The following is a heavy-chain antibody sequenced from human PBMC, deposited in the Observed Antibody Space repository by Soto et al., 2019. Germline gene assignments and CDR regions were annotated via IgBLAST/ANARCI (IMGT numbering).Heavy chain of an antibody. CDR3: TRDRRGWYVNWFDP. D-gene: IGHD6-19*01. CDR2: IIPIFGTA. Sequence: QVQLVQSGAAVKTPGSSVKVSCKASGGTFSSYAISWVRQAPGQGLEWMGGIIPIFGTANYAQKFQGRVTITADESTSTADMELSSLRSEDTAVYYCTRDRRGWYVNWFDPWGQGTLVTGSS. V-gene: IGHV1-69*01. CDR1: GGTFSSYA. J-gene: IGHJ5*02.